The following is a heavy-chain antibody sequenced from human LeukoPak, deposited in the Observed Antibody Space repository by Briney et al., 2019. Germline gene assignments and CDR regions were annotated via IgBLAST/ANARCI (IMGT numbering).Heavy chain of an antibody. CDR3: AREYSGSYCAFDI. Sequence: GGSLRLSCAASGFTFSSYEMNWARQAPGKGLEWVSYISSSGSTIYYADSVKGRFTISRDNAKNSLYLQMNTLRAEDTAVYYCAREYSGSYCAFDIWGQGTMVTVSS. CDR2: ISSSGSTI. V-gene: IGHV3-48*03. CDR1: GFTFSSYE. J-gene: IGHJ3*02. D-gene: IGHD1-26*01.